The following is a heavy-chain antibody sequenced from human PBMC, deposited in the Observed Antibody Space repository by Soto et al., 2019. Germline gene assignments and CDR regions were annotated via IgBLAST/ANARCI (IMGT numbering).Heavy chain of an antibody. CDR1: GYSFISYW. J-gene: IGHJ6*03. CDR2: IYPGDSDT. V-gene: IGHV5-51*01. CDR3: ARHGSYYYYYMDV. Sequence: PGESLRISCKGAGYSFISYWIGWVRQMPGKGLEWTGIIYPGDSDTRYSPSFQGQVTISADKSISTAYLQWSSLKASDTAMYYCARHGSYYYYYMDVWGKGTTVTVSS.